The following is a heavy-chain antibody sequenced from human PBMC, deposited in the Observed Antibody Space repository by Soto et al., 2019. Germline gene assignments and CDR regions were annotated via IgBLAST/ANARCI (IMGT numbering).Heavy chain of an antibody. J-gene: IGHJ3*01. CDR2: IYPGGSDT. Sequence: GESLKISCKGSGYTFNTYWIGWVRQMPGKGLEWMGFIYPGGSDTTYSPSFQGQVTISVDKSISTAYLQWSSLKVSDTAMYYCARQKLWMATINNDAFDVWGQGTKVTVSS. CDR1: GYTFNTYW. D-gene: IGHD2-21*01. V-gene: IGHV5-51*01. CDR3: ARQKLWMATINNDAFDV.